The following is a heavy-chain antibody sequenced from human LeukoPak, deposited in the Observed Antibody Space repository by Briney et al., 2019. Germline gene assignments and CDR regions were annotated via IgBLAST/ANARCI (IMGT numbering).Heavy chain of an antibody. CDR3: ARVYYGSGSYYADY. V-gene: IGHV3-20*01. D-gene: IGHD3-10*01. Sequence: RTGGSLRLSCAASGFTFSSYAMHWVRQAPGKGLEWVSGINWNGGSTGYADSVKGRFTISRDNAKNSLYLQMNSLRAEDTALYRCARVYYGSGSYYADYWSQGTLVTVSS. J-gene: IGHJ4*02. CDR1: GFTFSSYA. CDR2: INWNGGST.